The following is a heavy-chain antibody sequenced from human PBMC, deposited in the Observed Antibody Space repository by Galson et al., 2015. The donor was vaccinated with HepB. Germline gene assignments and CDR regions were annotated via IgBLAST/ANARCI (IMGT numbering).Heavy chain of an antibody. J-gene: IGHJ2*01. CDR3: ARARDVYNSLAYNWYFDL. CDR1: EFTVSDNY. V-gene: IGHV3-66*02. Sequence: SLRLSCAASEFTVSDNYMTWVRQAPGKGLDCVSVLYSGGSTHYADSVKGRFTISRDDSKNTLYLQMNSLRADDTAVCYCARARDVYNSLAYNWYFDLWGRGTLVAVAS. D-gene: IGHD5-24*01. CDR2: LYSGGST.